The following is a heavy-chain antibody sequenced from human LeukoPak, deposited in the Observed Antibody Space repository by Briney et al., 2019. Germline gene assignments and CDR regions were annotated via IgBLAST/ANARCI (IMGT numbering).Heavy chain of an antibody. V-gene: IGHV4-59*01. D-gene: IGHD1-26*01. CDR3: ARDLTGEGYFDY. J-gene: IGHJ4*02. CDR1: GASISSYY. Sequence: SETLSLTCTVSGASISSYYWSWIRQPPGKGLEWIGYIYYSGSTNYNPSLKSRVTISVDTSKNQFSLKLSSVTAADTAVYYCARDLTGEGYFDYWGQGTLVTVSS. CDR2: IYYSGST.